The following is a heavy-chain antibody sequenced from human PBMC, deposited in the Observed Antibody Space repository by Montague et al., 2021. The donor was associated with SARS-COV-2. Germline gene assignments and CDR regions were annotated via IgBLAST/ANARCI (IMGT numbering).Heavy chain of an antibody. CDR2: IYYSGTT. CDR3: ARDTYTSGWFQQFDY. CDR1: GGSISSSNYY. Sequence: SETLSLTCTVSGGSISSSNYYWGWIRQPPGKGLEWIGSIYYSGTTYYNPSLQSRVTISVDTSKKQFSLKLSSVTAADTAVYYCARDTYTSGWFQQFDYWGQGTLVTVSS. D-gene: IGHD6-19*01. V-gene: IGHV4-39*01. J-gene: IGHJ4*02.